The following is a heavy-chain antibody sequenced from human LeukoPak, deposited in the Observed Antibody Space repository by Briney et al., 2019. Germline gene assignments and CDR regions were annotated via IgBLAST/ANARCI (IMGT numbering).Heavy chain of an antibody. CDR1: GGSIGSTTYY. Sequence: SETLSLTCTVSGGSIGSTTYYWSWIRQHPGKGLEWIGYIYYSGSTYYNPSLKSRVTISVDTSKNQFSLKLTSVTAADTAVYYCARDRSPSGTSTGNLDFWGQGTLVTVSS. J-gene: IGHJ4*02. V-gene: IGHV4-31*03. CDR2: IYYSGST. D-gene: IGHD1-26*01. CDR3: ARDRSPSGTSTGNLDF.